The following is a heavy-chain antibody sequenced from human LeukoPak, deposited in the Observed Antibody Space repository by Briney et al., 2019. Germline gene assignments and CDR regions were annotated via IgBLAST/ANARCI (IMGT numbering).Heavy chain of an antibody. J-gene: IGHJ4*02. V-gene: IGHV1-18*01. D-gene: IGHD2-21*02. CDR1: GYTFTSYG. CDR3: ARDSSYCGGDCYQEQLFDY. CDR2: ISAYNGNT. Sequence: ASVKVSCKASGYTFTSYGISWVRQAPGQGLEWMGWISAYNGNTNYAQKLQGRVTMTTDTSTSTAYMELRSLRSDDTAVYYCARDSSYCGGDCYQEQLFDYWGQGTLVTVPS.